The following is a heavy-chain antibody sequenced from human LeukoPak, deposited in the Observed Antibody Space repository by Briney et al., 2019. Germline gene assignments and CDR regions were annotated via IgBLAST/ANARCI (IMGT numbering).Heavy chain of an antibody. J-gene: IGHJ4*02. D-gene: IGHD6-13*01. CDR1: GGSISSYY. CDR3: ARDPGMEQQPYFDY. CDR2: IYSSGST. V-gene: IGHV4-4*07. Sequence: KASETLSLTCTVSGGSISSYYWGWIRQPAGKGLEWIGRIYSSGSTNYNPSLKSRVTLSVDTSKNQFSLKLSSVTAADTAVYYCARDPGMEQQPYFDYWGQGTLVTVSS.